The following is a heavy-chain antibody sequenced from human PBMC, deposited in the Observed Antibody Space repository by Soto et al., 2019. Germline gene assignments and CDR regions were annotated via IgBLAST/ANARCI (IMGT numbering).Heavy chain of an antibody. V-gene: IGHV4-59*08. Sequence: SETLSLTCTFCGTSISYYYWSWIRQPPGTGLEWIGYIYYSGSTNYNPSLKSRVTISVDTSKNQFALKLSSVTAADTAVYYCASRYGGTLDYWGQGTLVTVS. J-gene: IGHJ4*02. CDR3: ASRYGGTLDY. CDR1: GTSISYYY. D-gene: IGHD4-17*01. CDR2: IYYSGST.